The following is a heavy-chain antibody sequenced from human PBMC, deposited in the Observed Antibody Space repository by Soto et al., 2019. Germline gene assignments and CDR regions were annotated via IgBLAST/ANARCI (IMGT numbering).Heavy chain of an antibody. CDR2: IYYSGST. D-gene: IGHD3-10*01. CDR3: ARTYYYGSGSLYYFDY. CDR1: GGSSSSYY. J-gene: IGHJ4*02. V-gene: IGHV4-59*01. Sequence: NPSETLSLTCTVSGGSSSSYYWSWIRQPPGKGLEWIGYIYYSGSTNYNPSLKSRVTISVDTSKNQFSLKLSSVTAADTAVYYCARTYYYGSGSLYYFDYWGQGTLVTVSS.